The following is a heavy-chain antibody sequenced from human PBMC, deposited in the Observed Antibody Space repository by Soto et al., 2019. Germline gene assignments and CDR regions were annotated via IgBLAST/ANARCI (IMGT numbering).Heavy chain of an antibody. V-gene: IGHV1-18*01. D-gene: IGHD2-2*01. Sequence: ASVKVSCKASGYTFTGYGISWVRQAPGQGLEWMGWISAYNGNTNYAQKLQGRVTMTTDTSTSTAYMELRSLRSDDTAVYYCARTGVVVPAAMTYYCYYGMDVWGQGTTVTVSS. J-gene: IGHJ6*02. CDR3: ARTGVVVPAAMTYYCYYGMDV. CDR2: ISAYNGNT. CDR1: GYTFTGYG.